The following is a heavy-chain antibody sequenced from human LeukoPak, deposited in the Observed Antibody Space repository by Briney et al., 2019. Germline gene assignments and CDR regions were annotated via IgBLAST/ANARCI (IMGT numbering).Heavy chain of an antibody. CDR3: AREVPSTGTTNYYYYYGMDV. J-gene: IGHJ6*02. CDR2: INAGNGNT. Sequence: ASVKVSCKTSGYTFINYAINWGRQAPGQRPEWMGWINAGNGNTKYSQKFQGRVTITRDTSASTAYMELSSLRSDDTAVYYCAREVPSTGTTNYYYYYGMDVWGQGTTVTVSS. D-gene: IGHD1-1*01. CDR1: GYTFINYA. V-gene: IGHV1-3*01.